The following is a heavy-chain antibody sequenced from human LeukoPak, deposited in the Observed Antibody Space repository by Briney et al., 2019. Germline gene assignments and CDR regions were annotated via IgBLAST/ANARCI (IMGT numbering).Heavy chain of an antibody. Sequence: PSETLSLTCAVYGGSFSGYYWSWIRQPPGKGLEWIGEINHSGSTNYNPSLKSRVTISVDTSKNQFSLKLSSVTAADTAVYYCARGVGGSYYSAFDIWGQGTMVTVSS. CDR1: GGSFSGYY. J-gene: IGHJ3*02. V-gene: IGHV4-34*01. CDR2: INHSGST. D-gene: IGHD1-26*01. CDR3: ARGVGGSYYSAFDI.